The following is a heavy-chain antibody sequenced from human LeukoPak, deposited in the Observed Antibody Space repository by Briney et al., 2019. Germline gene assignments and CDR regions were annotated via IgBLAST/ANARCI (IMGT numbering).Heavy chain of an antibody. CDR3: ASSGGGITLIARTKLSHDY. CDR2: IYYSGST. D-gene: IGHD3-22*01. V-gene: IGHV4-39*01. J-gene: IGHJ4*02. Sequence: SETLSLTCTVSGGSISSSSYYWGWIRQPPGKGLEWIGSIYYSGSTYYNPSLKSRVTISVDTSKNQFSLKLSSVTAADTAVYYCASSGGGITLIARTKLSHDYWGQGTLVTVSS. CDR1: GGSISSSSYY.